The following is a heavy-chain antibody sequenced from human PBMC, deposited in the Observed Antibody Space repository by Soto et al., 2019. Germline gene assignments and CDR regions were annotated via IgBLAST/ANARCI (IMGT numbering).Heavy chain of an antibody. CDR3: AREPHDSSGYYYAVSNENAFDI. V-gene: IGHV1-18*01. Sequence: ASVKVSCKASGYTFTSYGISWVRQAPGQGLEWMGWISAYNGNTNYAQKLQGRVTMTTDTSTSTAYMELRSLRSDDTAVYYCAREPHDSSGYYYAVSNENAFDIWGQGTMVTVSS. CDR1: GYTFTSYG. CDR2: ISAYNGNT. J-gene: IGHJ3*02. D-gene: IGHD3-22*01.